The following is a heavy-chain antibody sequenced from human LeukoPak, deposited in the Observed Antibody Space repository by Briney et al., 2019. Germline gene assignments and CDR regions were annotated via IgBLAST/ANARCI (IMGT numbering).Heavy chain of an antibody. CDR2: ISSKSTYI. CDR3: ARRGGLSSGRGFDH. Sequence: GGSLRLSCVASGFDFNYYDMNWVRQAPGKGLEWVSSISSKSTYIDSADSTKGRFPISRDNANNSVFLQMSSLRPEDTAVYYCARRGGLSSGRGFDHWGRGTLVTVSS. V-gene: IGHV3-21*01. CDR1: GFDFNYYD. J-gene: IGHJ4*02. D-gene: IGHD3-16*01.